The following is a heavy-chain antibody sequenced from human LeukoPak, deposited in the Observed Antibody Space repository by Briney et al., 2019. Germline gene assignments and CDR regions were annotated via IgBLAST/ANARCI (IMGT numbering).Heavy chain of an antibody. CDR2: RYDGSNK. CDR1: GFTFSSYG. CDR3: AKDFDYDILTGYYH. V-gene: IGHV3-30*02. D-gene: IGHD3-9*01. J-gene: IGHJ4*02. Sequence: GGSPRLSCAASGFTFSSYGMHWVRQAPGKGLEWVAFRYDGSNKYYADSVKGRFTISRDNSKNTLYLQMNSLRAEDTAVYYCAKDFDYDILTGYYHWGQGTLVTVSS.